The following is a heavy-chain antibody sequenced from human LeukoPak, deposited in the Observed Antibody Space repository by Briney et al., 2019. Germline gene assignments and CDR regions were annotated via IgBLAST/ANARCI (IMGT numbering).Heavy chain of an antibody. CDR1: GFTFSSYA. CDR2: ISGSGGST. V-gene: IGHV3-23*01. Sequence: GGSLRLSCAASGFTFSSYAMSWVRQAPGKGLEWVSAISGSGGSTYYADSVKGRFTISRDNSKNTLYLQMNSLRAEDTAVYYCAKGKWDSSGYYGAYYFAYWGQGPRVPVPS. D-gene: IGHD3-22*01. J-gene: IGHJ4*02. CDR3: AKGKWDSSGYYGAYYFAY.